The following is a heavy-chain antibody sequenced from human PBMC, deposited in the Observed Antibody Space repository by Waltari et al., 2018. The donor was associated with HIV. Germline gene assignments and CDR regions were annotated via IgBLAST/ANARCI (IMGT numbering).Heavy chain of an antibody. Sequence: QVQLQESGPGLVKSSETLSLTCAVSGYSISSGYYWGWIRQPPGKGLEWFGIIYHSGSTYDNPSLKSRVTIAADTANNQFSLKVSAVTAADTAVYYCARGQGLGTFDCWGQGTLVTVSS. CDR1: GYSISSGYY. D-gene: IGHD6-19*01. CDR2: IYHSGST. CDR3: ARGQGLGTFDC. J-gene: IGHJ4*02. V-gene: IGHV4-38-2*01.